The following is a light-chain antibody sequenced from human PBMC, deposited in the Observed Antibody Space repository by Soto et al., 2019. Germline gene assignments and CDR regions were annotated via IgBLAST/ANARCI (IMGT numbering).Light chain of an antibody. CDR2: KAS. CDR3: QQYHSYPYT. V-gene: IGKV1-5*03. CDR1: QSISSC. Sequence: DIQMTQSPSTLSASIGDRVTITCRASQSISSCLAWYQQKPGKAPKLLIYKASSLESGVPSRFGGSGSGTEFTLTISCLQPDDFATYYCQQYHSYPYTFGQGTKLEIK. J-gene: IGKJ2*01.